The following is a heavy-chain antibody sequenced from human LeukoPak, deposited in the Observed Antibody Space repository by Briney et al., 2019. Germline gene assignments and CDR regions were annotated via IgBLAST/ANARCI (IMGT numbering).Heavy chain of an antibody. CDR1: GGSISSGDYY. V-gene: IGHV4-30-4*01. J-gene: IGHJ6*03. D-gene: IGHD3-3*01. CDR3: ARVGAYDFWSGYHYYYYMDV. CDR2: IYYSGST. Sequence: SETLSLTCTVSGGSISSGDYYWSWIRQPPGKGLEWIGYIYYSGSTYYNPSLKSRVTISVDTSKNQFSLKLSSVTAADTAVYYCARVGAYDFWSGYHYYYYMDVWGKGTTVTVSS.